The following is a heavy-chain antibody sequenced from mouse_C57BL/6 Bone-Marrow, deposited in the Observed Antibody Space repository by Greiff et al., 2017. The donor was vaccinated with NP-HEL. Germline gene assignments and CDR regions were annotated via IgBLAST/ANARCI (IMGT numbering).Heavy chain of an antibody. CDR1: GYTFTDYY. D-gene: IGHD3-2*02. V-gene: IGHV1-26*01. CDR3: ARSQTAQATRFDY. CDR2: INPNNGGT. Sequence: VQLQQSGPELVKPGASVKISCKASGYTFTDYYMNWVKQSHGKSLEWIGDINPNNGGTSYNQKFKGKATLTVDKSSSTAYMELRSLTSEDSAVYYCARSQTAQATRFDYWGQGTTLTVSS. J-gene: IGHJ2*01.